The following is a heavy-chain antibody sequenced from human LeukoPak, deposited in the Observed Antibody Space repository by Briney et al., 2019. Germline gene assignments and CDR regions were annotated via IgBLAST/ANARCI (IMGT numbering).Heavy chain of an antibody. J-gene: IGHJ6*03. CDR2: MYPGDSDT. D-gene: IGHD5-18*01. CDR3: AGQGLSDTAMVRGEYYYYYMDV. V-gene: IGHV5-51*01. CDR1: GYSFTIYW. Sequence: GESLKISCKGSGYSFTIYWIGWVRQMPGKGLEWMGIMYPGDSDTRYSPSFQGQVTISADKSISTAYLQWSSLKASDTAMYYCAGQGLSDTAMVRGEYYYYYMDVWGKGTTVTVSS.